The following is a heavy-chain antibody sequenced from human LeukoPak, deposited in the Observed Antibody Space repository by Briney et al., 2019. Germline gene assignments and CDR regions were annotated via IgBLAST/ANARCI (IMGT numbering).Heavy chain of an antibody. CDR2: INSDGRNT. Sequence: GGSLRLSCAASGFTFSTYWMHWVRQAPGKGLVWVSGINSDGRNTNYADSVKGRFTISRDNAKNTLYLQVNSLRAEDTAVYYCVKLSIIGVDYWGQGALVTVSS. CDR1: GFTFSTYW. CDR3: VKLSIIGVDY. V-gene: IGHV3-74*01. D-gene: IGHD2/OR15-2a*01. J-gene: IGHJ4*02.